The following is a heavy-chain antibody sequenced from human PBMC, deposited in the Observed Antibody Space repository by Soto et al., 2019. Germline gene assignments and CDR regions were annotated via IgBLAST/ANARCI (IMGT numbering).Heavy chain of an antibody. CDR1: GYTFTSYG. CDR3: ARDKFGFWLYYYYYGMDV. J-gene: IGHJ6*02. CDR2: ISAYNGNT. V-gene: IGHV1-18*01. D-gene: IGHD3-10*01. Sequence: QVQLVQSGAEVKKPGASVKVSCKASGYTFTSYGISWVRQAPGQGLEWMGWISAYNGNTNYAQKLQGRVTMTTDTSTSTAYRELRSLRSDDTAVYYCARDKFGFWLYYYYYGMDVWGQGTTVTVSS.